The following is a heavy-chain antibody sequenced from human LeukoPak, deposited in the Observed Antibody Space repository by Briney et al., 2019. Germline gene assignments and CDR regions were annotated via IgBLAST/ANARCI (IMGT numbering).Heavy chain of an antibody. J-gene: IGHJ4*02. V-gene: IGHV4-59*01. CDR3: ARFGTSSSRFFDQ. Sequence: PSETLSLTCTVSGGFISAYYWSWIREPPGKGLEWIGYIHYSGTTNYYPSLKSRVTIALHTSKNQFSLKLNSVTAADTAVYYCARFGTSSSRFFDQWGQGTLVTVSS. CDR2: IHYSGTT. CDR1: GGFISAYY. D-gene: IGHD6-6*01.